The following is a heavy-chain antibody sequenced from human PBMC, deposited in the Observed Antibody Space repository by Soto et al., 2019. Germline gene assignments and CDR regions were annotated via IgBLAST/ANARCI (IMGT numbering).Heavy chain of an antibody. CDR1: GYRFTSYY. V-gene: IGHV1-46*03. J-gene: IGHJ5*02. D-gene: IGHD6-13*01. CDR3: ARSRGAAAGINWFDP. CDR2: INPNSGIT. Sequence: ASVKVSCKASGYRFTSYYMHWVRQAPGQGLEWMGIINPNSGITNYAQNFQGRVTMTRDTSTSTVYMELSSLKSEDTAVYYCARSRGAAAGINWFDPWGLG.